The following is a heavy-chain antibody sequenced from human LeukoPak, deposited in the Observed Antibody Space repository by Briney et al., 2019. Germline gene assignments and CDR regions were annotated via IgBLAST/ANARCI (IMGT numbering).Heavy chain of an antibody. J-gene: IGHJ3*02. CDR1: GYTFTVYY. Sequence: ASVKVSCKASGYTFTVYYIHWVRQAPGQGLEWMGRINPNSGGPNYAQRIQGRVTMTRDTSISTAYMELSRLRSDDTAVYYCARVVGELTDAFDIWGQGTMVTVSS. V-gene: IGHV1-2*06. CDR3: ARVVGELTDAFDI. D-gene: IGHD1-26*01. CDR2: INPNSGGP.